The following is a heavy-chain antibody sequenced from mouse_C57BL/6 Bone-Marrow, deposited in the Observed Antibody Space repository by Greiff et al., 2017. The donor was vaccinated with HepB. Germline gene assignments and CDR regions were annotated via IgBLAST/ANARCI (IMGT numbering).Heavy chain of an antibody. CDR3: TTWDGKAWFAY. CDR1: GFNIKDDY. J-gene: IGHJ3*01. V-gene: IGHV14-4*01. CDR2: IDPENGDT. D-gene: IGHD2-1*01. Sequence: VQLQQSGAELVRPGASVKLSCTASGFNIKDDYMHWVKQRPDQGLEWIGWIDPENGDTEYASKFQGKATITADTSSNTAYLQLSSLTSEDTAVYYCTTWDGKAWFAYWGQGTLVTVSA.